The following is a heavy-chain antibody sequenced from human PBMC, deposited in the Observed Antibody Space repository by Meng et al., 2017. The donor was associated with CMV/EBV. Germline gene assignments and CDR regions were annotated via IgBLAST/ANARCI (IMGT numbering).Heavy chain of an antibody. V-gene: IGHV3-9*01. CDR3: AKSQGYCSGGSCFIYDY. Sequence: GGSLRLSCAASGFTFDDYATHWVRQAPGKGLEWVSGISWNSGSIGYADSVKGRFTISRDNAKNSLYLQMNSLRAEDTALYYCAKSQGYCSGGSCFIYDYWGQGTLVTVSS. J-gene: IGHJ4*02. D-gene: IGHD2-15*01. CDR1: GFTFDDYA. CDR2: ISWNSGSI.